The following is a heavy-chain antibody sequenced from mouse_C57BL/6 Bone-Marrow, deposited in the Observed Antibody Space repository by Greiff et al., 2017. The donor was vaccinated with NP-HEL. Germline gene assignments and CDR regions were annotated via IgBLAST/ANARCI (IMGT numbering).Heavy chain of an antibody. V-gene: IGHV1-15*01. D-gene: IGHD2-5*01. CDR3: TNYSNGY. Sequence: QVQLKQSGAELVRPGASVTLSCKASGYTFTDYEMHWVKQTPVHGLEWIGAIDPETGGTAYNQKFKGKAILTADKSSSTAYMELRSLTSEDSAVYYCTNYSNGYWGQGTTLTGSS. CDR1: GYTFTDYE. CDR2: IDPETGGT. J-gene: IGHJ2*01.